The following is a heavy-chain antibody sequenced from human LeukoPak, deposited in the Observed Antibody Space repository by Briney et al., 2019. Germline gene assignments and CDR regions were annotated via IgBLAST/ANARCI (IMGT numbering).Heavy chain of an antibody. V-gene: IGHV3-48*04. CDR3: ARDYYDFWSGYYSAGYYYYMDV. CDR1: GFTFSSYS. J-gene: IGHJ6*03. D-gene: IGHD3-3*01. Sequence: GGSLRLSCAASGFTFSSYSMNWVRQAPGKGLEWVSYISSSSSTIYYADSVKGRFTISRDNAKNSLYLQMNSLRAEDTAVYYGARDYYDFWSGYYSAGYYYYMDVWGKGTTVTVSS. CDR2: ISSSSSTI.